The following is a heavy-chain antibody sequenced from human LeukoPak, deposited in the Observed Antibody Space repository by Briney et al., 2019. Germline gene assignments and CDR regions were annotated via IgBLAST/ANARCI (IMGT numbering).Heavy chain of an antibody. V-gene: IGHV3-23*01. CDR1: EFTFSTYA. Sequence: GGSLRLSCAASEFTFSTYAMSWVRQAPGKGLEWVSGISGDGGITYYADSVRGRFTISRDNSKNTLYLQMNSLRAEDTAVYYCAKNRLLLDYFDYWGQGTLVTVSS. CDR2: ISGDGGIT. CDR3: AKNRLLLDYFDY. D-gene: IGHD2-2*01. J-gene: IGHJ4*02.